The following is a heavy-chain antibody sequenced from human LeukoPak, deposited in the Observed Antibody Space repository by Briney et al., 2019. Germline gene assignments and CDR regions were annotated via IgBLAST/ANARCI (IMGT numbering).Heavy chain of an antibody. J-gene: IGHJ4*02. CDR1: GGSFSGYY. Sequence: SETLSLTCAVYGGSFSGYYWSWIRQPPGKGLEWIGEIKHSGSTNYNPSLKSRLTISVDTSKNQFSLKLSSVTAADTAVYYCARDRRFGEFDYWGQGTLVTVSS. CDR3: ARDRRFGEFDY. V-gene: IGHV4-34*01. CDR2: IKHSGST. D-gene: IGHD3-10*01.